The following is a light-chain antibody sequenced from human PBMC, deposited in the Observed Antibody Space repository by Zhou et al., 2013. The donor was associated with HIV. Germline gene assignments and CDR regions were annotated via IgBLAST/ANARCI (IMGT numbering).Light chain of an antibody. Sequence: EVVMTQSPATLSVSPGERATLSCRASQSVSSKLSWYQQKPGQAPRLLIYDASTRATGVPARFSGSGSGTEFTLNISSLQSEDFAIYHCQQYEEWPPVTFGQGTRLEIK. V-gene: IGKV3-15*01. J-gene: IGKJ5*01. CDR1: QSVSSK. CDR3: QQYEEWPPVT. CDR2: DAS.